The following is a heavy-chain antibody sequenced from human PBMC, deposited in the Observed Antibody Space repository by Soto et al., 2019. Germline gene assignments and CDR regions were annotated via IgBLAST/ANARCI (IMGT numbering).Heavy chain of an antibody. CDR2: IYHIGSP. Sequence: SETLSLTCTVSGRPVSSGGYYWTWIRQFPGKGLEWIGYIYHIGSPSYNPSLKSRLSMSLDASKNQFSLNLTPVTAADTAMYFCTRAERFPRSWFDPWGQGTQVTVSS. CDR3: TRAERFPRSWFDP. D-gene: IGHD3-10*01. V-gene: IGHV4-31*03. CDR1: GRPVSSGGYY. J-gene: IGHJ5*02.